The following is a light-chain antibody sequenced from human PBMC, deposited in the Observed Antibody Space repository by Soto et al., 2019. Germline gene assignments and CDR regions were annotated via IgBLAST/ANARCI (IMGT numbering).Light chain of an antibody. V-gene: IGKV1-9*01. CDR3: QQLNSYPLT. J-gene: IGKJ4*01. CDR1: QGTINY. Sequence: DIQLTQSPSFLSASVGDRVTITCRASQGTINYLAWYQRKPGKAPKLLIYAASTVQSGVPSRFSGSGSGTEFTLTISSLQPEYFATYYCQQLNSYPLTVGGGTKVEIK. CDR2: AAS.